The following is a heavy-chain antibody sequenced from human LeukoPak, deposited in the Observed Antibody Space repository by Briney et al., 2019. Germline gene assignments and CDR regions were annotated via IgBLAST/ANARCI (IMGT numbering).Heavy chain of an antibody. V-gene: IGHV4-59*01. CDR1: DGSINSYY. D-gene: IGHD5-18*01. Sequence: SETLSLTCSVSDGSINSYYWNWIRRPPGKGLEWIGYIYYNGNTNYSPSLKSRVTMSVDTSKNLFSLKVSSVTAADTAVYYCARAPTRYSYGLGVNFDYWGQGTLVTVSS. J-gene: IGHJ4*02. CDR3: ARAPTRYSYGLGVNFDY. CDR2: IYYNGNT.